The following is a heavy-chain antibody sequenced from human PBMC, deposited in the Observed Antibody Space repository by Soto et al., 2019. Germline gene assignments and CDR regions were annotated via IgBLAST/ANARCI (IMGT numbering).Heavy chain of an antibody. V-gene: IGHV4-30-4*01. CDR1: GGSISSGDYY. J-gene: IGHJ4*02. CDR2: IYYSGST. Sequence: PSETLSLTCTVSGGSISSGDYYWSWILLPPGKGLEWIGYIYYSGSTYYNPSLKSRVTISVDTSKNQCSLKLSSVTAADTAVYYCARGKRLRFLEWLLTPPDYWAREPWSPSP. D-gene: IGHD3-3*01. CDR3: ARGKRLRFLEWLLTPPDY.